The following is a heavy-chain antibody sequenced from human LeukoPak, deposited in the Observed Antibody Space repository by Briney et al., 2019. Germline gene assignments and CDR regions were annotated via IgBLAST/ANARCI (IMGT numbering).Heavy chain of an antibody. Sequence: PGGSLRLSCAASGFTFSGYEMNWVRQAPGKGLEWVSYITSSGSTIYYADSVKGRFTISRDNAKNSLYLQMNSLRVEDTAVYYCARRNWLQPTTYFLDYWGQGTLVTVSS. J-gene: IGHJ4*02. CDR1: GFTFSGYE. CDR3: ARRNWLQPTTYFLDY. V-gene: IGHV3-48*03. CDR2: ITSSGSTI. D-gene: IGHD5-24*01.